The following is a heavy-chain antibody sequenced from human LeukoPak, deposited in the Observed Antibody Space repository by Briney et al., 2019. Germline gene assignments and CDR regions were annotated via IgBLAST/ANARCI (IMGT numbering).Heavy chain of an antibody. D-gene: IGHD4-23*01. CDR1: GGTFSSYA. CDR2: IIPIFGTA. CDR3: ARVGYGGNSAFDY. Sequence: SVKVSCKASGGTFSSYAISWVRQAPGQGLEWMGRIIPIFGTANYAQKFQGRVTITTDESTSTAYMELSSLRSEDTAVYYCARVGYGGNSAFDYWGQGALVTVSS. J-gene: IGHJ4*02. V-gene: IGHV1-69*05.